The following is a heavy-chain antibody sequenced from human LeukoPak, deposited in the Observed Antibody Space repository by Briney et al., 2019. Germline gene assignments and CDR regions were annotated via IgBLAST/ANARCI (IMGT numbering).Heavy chain of an antibody. CDR1: GGSISSSTYY. CDR2: IYYSGST. Sequence: PSETLSLTCTVSGGSISSSTYYWGWIRQPPGKGLEWIGNIYYSGSTYYNPSLKSRVTISVDTSKNQFSLKLSSVTAADTAVYYCARWGYGDLNCFDPWGQGTLVTVSS. V-gene: IGHV4-39*07. CDR3: ARWGYGDLNCFDP. D-gene: IGHD4-17*01. J-gene: IGHJ5*02.